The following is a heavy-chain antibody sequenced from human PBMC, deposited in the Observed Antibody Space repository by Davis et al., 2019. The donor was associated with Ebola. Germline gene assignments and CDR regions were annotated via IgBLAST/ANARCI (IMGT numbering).Heavy chain of an antibody. Sequence: AASVKVSCKASGYTFTSYYMHWVRQAPGQGLEWMGIINPSGGSTSYAQKFQGRVTMTRDTSISTAYMELSRLRSDDTAVYYCARDSDYGDYDYWGQGTLVTVSS. CDR3: ARDSDYGDYDY. CDR2: INPSGGST. CDR1: GYTFTSYY. J-gene: IGHJ4*02. D-gene: IGHD4-17*01. V-gene: IGHV1-46*01.